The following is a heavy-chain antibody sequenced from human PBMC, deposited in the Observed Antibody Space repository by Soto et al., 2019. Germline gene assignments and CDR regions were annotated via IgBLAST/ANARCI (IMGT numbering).Heavy chain of an antibody. J-gene: IGHJ4*02. Sequence: EVQLLESGGALVQPGGSLRLSCAASGFTFSNHAMNWVRQAPGKGLEWVSTISDSGSTYYADSVKGRFTISRDNSKNPLYLQMNSLRAEDTAVYYCARDPGGHYCTSTSCLYFFDRWGQGTLVIVSS. V-gene: IGHV3-23*01. D-gene: IGHD2-2*01. CDR3: ARDPGGHYCTSTSCLYFFDR. CDR1: GFTFSNHA. CDR2: ISDSGST.